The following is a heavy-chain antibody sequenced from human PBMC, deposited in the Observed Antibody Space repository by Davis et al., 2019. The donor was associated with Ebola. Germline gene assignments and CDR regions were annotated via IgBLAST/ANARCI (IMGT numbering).Heavy chain of an antibody. V-gene: IGHV3-53*01. Sequence: GESLKISCAASGFTFTGDWMHWVRQAPGKGLEWISILYSGGTTYYADSVKGRFTISRDSSQNSLYLQMNDLGAEDTAIYYCANYYDSTGYFPGGFHVWGQGTMVIVSS. J-gene: IGHJ3*01. CDR1: GFTFTGDW. CDR3: ANYYDSTGYFPGGFHV. D-gene: IGHD3-22*01. CDR2: LYSGGTT.